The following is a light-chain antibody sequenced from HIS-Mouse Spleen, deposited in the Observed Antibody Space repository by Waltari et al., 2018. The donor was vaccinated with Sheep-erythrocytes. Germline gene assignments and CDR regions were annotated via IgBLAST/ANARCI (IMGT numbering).Light chain of an antibody. V-gene: IGLV2-11*01. Sequence: QSALTQPRSVSGSPGQSVTISCTGTSSDVGGYNYVSWYQQHPGKASKLMIYDVSKRPSGVPVRFSGSKSDNTPSLTISGLQAEDEADYYCCSYAGSYNHVFATGTKVTVL. CDR1: SSDVGGYNY. CDR2: DVS. J-gene: IGLJ1*01. CDR3: CSYAGSYNHV.